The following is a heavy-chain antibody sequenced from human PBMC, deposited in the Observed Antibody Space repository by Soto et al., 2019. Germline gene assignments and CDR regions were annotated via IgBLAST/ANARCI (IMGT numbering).Heavy chain of an antibody. V-gene: IGHV4-61*01. CDR1: GGSVSSGSYS. J-gene: IGHJ4*01. CDR3: VRHLSTAVARHPFDC. Sequence: PPETLSLTCTVSGGSVSSGSYSWSWIRQPPGKGLEWIGYIYYSGSTNYNPSLKSRVTISVDTSKNQFSLKLSSVTAADTAVYYCVRHLSTAVARHPFDCWSQGTLVIVSS. D-gene: IGHD6-13*01. CDR2: IYYSGST.